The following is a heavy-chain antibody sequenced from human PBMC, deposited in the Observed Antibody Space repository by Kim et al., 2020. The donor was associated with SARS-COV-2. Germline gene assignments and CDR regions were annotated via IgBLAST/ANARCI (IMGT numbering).Heavy chain of an antibody. Sequence: ASVKVSCKASGYTFTSYAMHWVRQAPGQRLEWMGWINAGNGNTKYSQKFQGRVTITRDTSASTAYMELSSLRSEDTAVYYCARTGCSSTSCYAHFPYWGQGTLVTVSS. J-gene: IGHJ4*02. CDR1: GYTFTSYA. CDR2: INAGNGNT. D-gene: IGHD2-2*01. V-gene: IGHV1-3*01. CDR3: ARTGCSSTSCYAHFPY.